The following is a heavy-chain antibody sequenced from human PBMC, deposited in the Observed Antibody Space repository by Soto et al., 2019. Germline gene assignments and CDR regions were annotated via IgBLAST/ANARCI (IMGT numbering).Heavy chain of an antibody. V-gene: IGHV1-69*01. CDR3: ARSQGSSTSLEIYYYYYYGMDV. D-gene: IGHD2-2*01. CDR1: GGTFSSYA. CDR2: IIPISETT. J-gene: IGHJ6*02. Sequence: QVQLVQSGAEVKXPXSXXKVSXKASGGTFSSYAISWVRQAPGQGLEWMGGIIPISETTNYAQKFQGRVTITADESKSTAYMELSSLRSEDTAVYYCARSQGSSTSLEIYYYYYYGMDVWGQGTTVTVSS.